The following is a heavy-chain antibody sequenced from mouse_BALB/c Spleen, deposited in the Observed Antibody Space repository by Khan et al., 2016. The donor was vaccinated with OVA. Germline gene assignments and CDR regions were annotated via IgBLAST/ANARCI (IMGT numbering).Heavy chain of an antibody. J-gene: IGHJ1*01. Sequence: QIQLVQSGPELKKPGETVKISCKASGYTFTNYGMNWLKQAPGKGLKWMGWINTYTGEPTYTDDFKGRFACSLETSASTAYLQINNLKNEDMATYFCARGASYWYFDVWGAGTTVTVSS. CDR1: GYTFTNYG. CDR2: INTYTGEP. V-gene: IGHV9-1*02. CDR3: ARGASYWYFDV.